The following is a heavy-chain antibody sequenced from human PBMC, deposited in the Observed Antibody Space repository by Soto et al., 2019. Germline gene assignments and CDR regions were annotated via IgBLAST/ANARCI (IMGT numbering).Heavy chain of an antibody. CDR1: GGTFSSYA. J-gene: IGHJ6*02. D-gene: IGHD3-3*01. V-gene: IGHV1-69*13. CDR3: ASHLPYYDFWSGYYTGNYSYYYYYGMDV. CDR2: IIPIFGTA. Sequence: SVKVSCKASGGTFSSYAISWVRQAPGQGLEWMGGIIPIFGTANYAQKFQGRVTITADESTSTAYMELSSLRSEDTAVYYCASHLPYYDFWSGYYTGNYSYYYYYGMDVWGQGTTVTVSS.